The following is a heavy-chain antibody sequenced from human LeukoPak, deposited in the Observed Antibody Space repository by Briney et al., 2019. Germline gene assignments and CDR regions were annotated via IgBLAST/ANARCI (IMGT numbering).Heavy chain of an antibody. CDR1: GYTLTELS. D-gene: IGHD6-13*01. J-gene: IGHJ4*02. Sequence: ASVKVSCKVSGYTLTELSMHWVRQAPGKGLEWMGGFDPEDGETIYAQKFQGRVTMTEDTSTDTAYMELSSLRSEDTAVYYCATSYSSSWYDDYWGQGTLVTVSS. V-gene: IGHV1-24*01. CDR3: ATSYSSSWYDDY. CDR2: FDPEDGET.